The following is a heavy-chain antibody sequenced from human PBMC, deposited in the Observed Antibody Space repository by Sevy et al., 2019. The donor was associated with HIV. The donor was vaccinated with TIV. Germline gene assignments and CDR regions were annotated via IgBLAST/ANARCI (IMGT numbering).Heavy chain of an antibody. CDR3: AMGFGDLPHFFDY. D-gene: IGHD3-10*01. Sequence: ASVKVSCKASGYTFSGYYMHWVRQAPGQGLEWMGWINPNSGGTKYTQKFQGRVTMTRDTSISTAYVELRRLRSDDTAVYYCAMGFGDLPHFFDYWGQGTLVTVSS. J-gene: IGHJ4*02. V-gene: IGHV1-2*02. CDR2: INPNSGGT. CDR1: GYTFSGYY.